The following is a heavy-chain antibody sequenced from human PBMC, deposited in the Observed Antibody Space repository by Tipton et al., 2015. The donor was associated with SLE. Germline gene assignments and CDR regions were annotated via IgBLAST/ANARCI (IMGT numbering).Heavy chain of an antibody. CDR3: ARGRYCSSTGCSYYFDY. D-gene: IGHD2-2*01. CDR2: INHSGCT. V-gene: IGHV4-34*01. CDR1: GWSFSGYY. J-gene: IGHJ4*02. Sequence: TLSLTCAVYGWSFSGYYWSWIRHPPGKGLEWIGEINHSGCTNYNPSLKSRVTISIDTSKNQFSQKVSSVTAADTAVYYCARGRYCSSTGCSYYFDYWAREPWSPSPQ.